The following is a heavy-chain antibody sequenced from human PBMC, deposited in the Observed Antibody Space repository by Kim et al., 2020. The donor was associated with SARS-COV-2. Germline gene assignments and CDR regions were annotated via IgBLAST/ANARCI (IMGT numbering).Heavy chain of an antibody. J-gene: IGHJ3*01. CDR3: ARDRIGGLGAFDL. V-gene: IGHV3-30*07. Sequence: YEVPVNGRITVSRDNSRNTLYLQMSSLNTEDPAVYYCARDRIGGLGAFDLWSQGTMVTVSS.